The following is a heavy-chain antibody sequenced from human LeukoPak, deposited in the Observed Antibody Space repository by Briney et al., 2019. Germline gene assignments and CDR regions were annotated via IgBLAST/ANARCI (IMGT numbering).Heavy chain of an antibody. V-gene: IGHV1-69*04. CDR2: IIPILGIA. Sequence: GASVKVSCKASGGTFSSYAISWVRQAPGQGLEWMGRIIPILGIANYAQKFQGRVTITADKSTSTAYMELSSLRSEDTAVYYCARPYGSGSDHPFDYWGQGTLVTVSS. CDR3: ARPYGSGSDHPFDY. J-gene: IGHJ4*02. CDR1: GGTFSSYA. D-gene: IGHD3-10*01.